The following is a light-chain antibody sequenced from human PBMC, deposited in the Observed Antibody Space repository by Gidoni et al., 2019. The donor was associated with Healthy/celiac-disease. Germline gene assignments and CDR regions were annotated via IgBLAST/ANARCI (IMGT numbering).Light chain of an antibody. CDR1: QSVLYSSNHKNY. CDR3: QQYYSTPFT. Sequence: DIVMTPSPDSLAVSLGERATINCKSSQSVLYSSNHKNYLAWYQQNPGQPPKLLIYWASTREAGVPDRFSGSGSGTDFTLTISSLQAEDVAVYYCQQYYSTPFTFGPGTKVDIK. CDR2: WAS. J-gene: IGKJ3*01. V-gene: IGKV4-1*01.